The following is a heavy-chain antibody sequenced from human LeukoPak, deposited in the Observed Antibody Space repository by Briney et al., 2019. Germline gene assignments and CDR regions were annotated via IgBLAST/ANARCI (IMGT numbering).Heavy chain of an antibody. J-gene: IGHJ4*02. CDR2: IYPGNSDI. V-gene: IGHV5-51*01. CDR1: GYSFINDW. D-gene: IGHD2-15*01. CDR3: TTGRFCSGGSCSSSFDF. Sequence: GESLKISCKGSGYSFINDWIGWVRQVPDKGLEWIGIIYPGNSDIRYGPSFQGQITISVDKSINTAYLQWTSLKASDTAIYYCTTGRFCSGGSCSSSFDFWGQGTLLTVPS.